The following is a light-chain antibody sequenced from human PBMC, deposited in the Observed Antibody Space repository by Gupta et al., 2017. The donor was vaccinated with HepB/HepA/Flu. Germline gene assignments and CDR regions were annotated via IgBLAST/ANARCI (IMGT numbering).Light chain of an antibody. CDR1: STNVGRDN. Sequence: QSLLPQPPSSSAPPGQRVTISCSGSSTNVGRDNVYWYQQHPGAAPKLLTYNTNQRPSGVPDRFSGSKSGTSASLAISRLRSEDEADYYCAAWDNSLSGYVFGTGTWVTVL. CDR3: AAWDNSLSGYV. CDR2: NTN. J-gene: IGLJ1*01. V-gene: IGLV1-47*02.